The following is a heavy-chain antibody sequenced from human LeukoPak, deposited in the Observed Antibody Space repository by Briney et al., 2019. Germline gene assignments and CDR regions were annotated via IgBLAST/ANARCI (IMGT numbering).Heavy chain of an antibody. CDR1: GGTFSSYT. CDR2: IIPILGIA. Sequence: SVKVSCKASGGTFSSYTISWVRQAPGEGVGWMGRIIPILGIANSAQKFQGRVTITADKSTSTAYMELSSLRSQDTAVYYCARYVVVPAANQGGNWFDPWGQGTLVTVSS. CDR3: ARYVVVPAANQGGNWFDP. J-gene: IGHJ5*02. V-gene: IGHV1-69*02. D-gene: IGHD2-2*01.